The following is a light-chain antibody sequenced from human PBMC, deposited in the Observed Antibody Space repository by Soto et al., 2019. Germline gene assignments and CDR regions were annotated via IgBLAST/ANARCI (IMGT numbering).Light chain of an antibody. CDR3: CSYAGSSTFAYV. J-gene: IGLJ1*01. CDR2: EGS. Sequence: QSALTQPASVSGSPGQSITISCTGTSSDVGSYNLVSWYQQQPGKAPKLMIYEGSKPPSGVSNRFSGSKSGNTASLTISGLQAEDEADYYCCSYAGSSTFAYVFGTGTKLTVL. CDR1: SSDVGSYNL. V-gene: IGLV2-23*03.